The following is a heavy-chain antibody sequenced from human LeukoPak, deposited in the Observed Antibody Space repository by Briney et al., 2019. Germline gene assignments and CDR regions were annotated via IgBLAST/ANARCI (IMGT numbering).Heavy chain of an antibody. CDR1: GFTFNSYA. CDR2: ISGGGST. Sequence: GGSLRLPCAASGFTFNSYAMSWVRQAPGKGLEWVSTISGGGSTYYADTVKGRFAISRDNSKDTLDLQMNSLRAEDTAVYYCAKGRWDQLGFIDFWGQGTLITVSS. D-gene: IGHD1-1*01. J-gene: IGHJ4*02. V-gene: IGHV3-23*01. CDR3: AKGRWDQLGFIDF.